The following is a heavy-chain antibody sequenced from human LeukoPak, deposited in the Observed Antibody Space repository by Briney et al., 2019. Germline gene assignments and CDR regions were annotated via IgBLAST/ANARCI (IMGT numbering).Heavy chain of an antibody. CDR2: INPNSGGT. D-gene: IGHD2-15*01. V-gene: IGHV1-2*02. CDR1: GYTFTGYY. CDR3: ARVRVVVVAATPTYGMDV. Sequence: GASVKVSCKASGYTFTGYYMHWVRQAPGQGLEWMGWINPNSGGTNYAQKFQGRVTMTRVTSISTAYMELSRLRSDDTAVYDCARVRVVVVAATPTYGMDVWGQGTTVTVSS. J-gene: IGHJ6*02.